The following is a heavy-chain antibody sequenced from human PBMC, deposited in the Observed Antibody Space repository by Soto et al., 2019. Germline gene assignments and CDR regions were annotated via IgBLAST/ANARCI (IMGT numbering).Heavy chain of an antibody. V-gene: IGHV3-23*01. CDR1: GFTFGRFG. Sequence: EVQMLESGGGLVQPGGSLRLSCVASGFTFGRFGMSWVRQAAGKGLEWVSGISNSGSGTYYADSVKGRFTISRDNAKNTLYLPMSSLSGEDTALYYFSSSSPASDYWGQGTLVTVSS. CDR3: SSSSPASDY. CDR2: ISNSGSGT. J-gene: IGHJ4*02. D-gene: IGHD3-10*01.